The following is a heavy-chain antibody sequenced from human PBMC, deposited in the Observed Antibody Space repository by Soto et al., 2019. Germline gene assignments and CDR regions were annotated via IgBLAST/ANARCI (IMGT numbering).Heavy chain of an antibody. Sequence: GGSLRLSCAGSGFTFSAYGMSWVRQAPGKGLEWVSGISVSGTSTYYADSVKGRFTISRDNSKNTLYLQMNSLRAEDTAVYYCARGSPSIAARPVQDYGMDVWGQGTTVTVSS. CDR2: ISVSGTST. J-gene: IGHJ6*02. CDR1: GFTFSAYG. V-gene: IGHV3-23*01. D-gene: IGHD6-6*01. CDR3: ARGSPSIAARPVQDYGMDV.